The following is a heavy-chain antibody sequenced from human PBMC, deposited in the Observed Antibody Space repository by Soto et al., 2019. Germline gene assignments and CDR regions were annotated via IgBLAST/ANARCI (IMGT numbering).Heavy chain of an antibody. CDR3: ARQYNDFWSGYPDFDY. CDR1: GFAFKTFG. Sequence: QVQLVQSGAEVKKPGASVKVSCKASGFAFKTFGISWVRQAPGQGLGWLGWISGDKGKANYAQNLQGRVTMTRDTSTSTAYMELRSLRSDDTAVYYCARQYNDFWSGYPDFDYWGQGTLVTVSS. V-gene: IGHV1-18*04. D-gene: IGHD3-3*01. J-gene: IGHJ4*02. CDR2: ISGDKGKA.